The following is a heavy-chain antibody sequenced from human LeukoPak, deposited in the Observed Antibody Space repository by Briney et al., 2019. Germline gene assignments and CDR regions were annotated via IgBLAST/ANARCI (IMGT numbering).Heavy chain of an antibody. CDR2: IYPGDSDT. CDR1: GFSYTSYW. Sequence: GESLMISCKRSGFSYTSYWVGWVRQMPGKGLEWMGIIYPGDSDTRYSPSFQGQVTISADKSITTAYLQWSSLKASDSAMYYCARLKDGYLDYWGQGTLVTVSS. CDR3: ARLKDGYLDY. D-gene: IGHD2-15*01. V-gene: IGHV5-51*01. J-gene: IGHJ4*02.